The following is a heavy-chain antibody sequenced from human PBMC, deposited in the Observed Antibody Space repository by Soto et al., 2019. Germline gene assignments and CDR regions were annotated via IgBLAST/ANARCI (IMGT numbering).Heavy chain of an antibody. CDR1: GGSISSYY. Sequence: QVQLQESGPGLVKPSETLSLTCTVSGGSISSYYWSWIRQPPGKGLEWIGYIYYSGSTNYNPSLKSRVTISVDTSKNQFSLKLSSVTAADTAVYYCARVKYVVRGVRHYYMDVWGKGTTVTVSS. CDR3: ARVKYVVRGVRHYYMDV. V-gene: IGHV4-59*01. CDR2: IYYSGST. J-gene: IGHJ6*03. D-gene: IGHD3-10*01.